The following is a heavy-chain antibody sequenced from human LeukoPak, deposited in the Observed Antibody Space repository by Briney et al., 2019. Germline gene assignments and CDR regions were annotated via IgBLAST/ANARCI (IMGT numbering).Heavy chain of an antibody. J-gene: IGHJ4*02. CDR1: GFTFSFYT. D-gene: IGHD2-21*01. Sequence: PGGSLRLSCAASGFTFSFYTVSWVREAPGKGLEWVSSISSSINYIYHADSVKGRFTISRDDAQNSVYLQMYSLKDEDTAVYYCGRSRPSSPYDKNLNFWGQGTLVIVSS. V-gene: IGHV3-21*01. CDR3: GRSRPSSPYDKNLNF. CDR2: ISSSINYI.